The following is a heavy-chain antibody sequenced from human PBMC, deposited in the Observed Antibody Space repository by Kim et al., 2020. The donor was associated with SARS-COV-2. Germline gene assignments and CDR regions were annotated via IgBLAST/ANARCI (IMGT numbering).Heavy chain of an antibody. CDR2: ISSSSSDL. D-gene: IGHD6-13*01. CDR3: ARDLPSSSSWLHHYYGMAV. V-gene: IGHV3-21*01. Sequence: GGSLRLSCVASGFTFSSYSMHLVLQAPGKGLEWVSSISSSSSDLDYADSVKGRFTISRDNAKNSMYLQRNSLRAEDTAVYYCARDLPSSSSWLHHYYGMAVWGQGTTVTVSS. J-gene: IGHJ6*02. CDR1: GFTFSSYS.